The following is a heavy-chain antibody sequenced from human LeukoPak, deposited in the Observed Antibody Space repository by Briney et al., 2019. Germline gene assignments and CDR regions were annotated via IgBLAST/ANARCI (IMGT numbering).Heavy chain of an antibody. CDR3: ASQSYNRFDP. J-gene: IGHJ5*02. V-gene: IGHV4-59*01. D-gene: IGHD1-14*01. CDR2: IYYSGST. CDR1: GGSISSYY. Sequence: SETLSLTCTVSGGSISSYYWSWIRQPPGKGLEWIGYIYYSGSTNCNPSLKSRVTISVDTSKNQFSLKLTSVTAADTAVYYCASQSYNRFDPWGQGTLVTVSS.